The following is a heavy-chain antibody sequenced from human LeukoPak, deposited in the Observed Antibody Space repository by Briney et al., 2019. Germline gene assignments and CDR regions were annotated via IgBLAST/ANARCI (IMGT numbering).Heavy chain of an antibody. CDR3: ARDRVGATDYFDY. J-gene: IGHJ4*02. D-gene: IGHD1-26*01. CDR1: GFSFNTYA. V-gene: IGHV3-23*01. Sequence: PGGSLRLSCAASGFSFNTYAMSWVRQAPGKGLEWVSAISNTGGSTYYADSVKGRFTISRDKSKNTLYLQMNSLRAEDTAVYYCARDRVGATDYFDYWGQGTLVTVSS. CDR2: ISNTGGST.